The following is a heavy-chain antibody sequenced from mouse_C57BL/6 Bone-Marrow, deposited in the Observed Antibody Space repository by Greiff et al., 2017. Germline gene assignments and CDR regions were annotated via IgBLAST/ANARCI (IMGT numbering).Heavy chain of an antibody. J-gene: IGHJ4*01. Sequence: EVQVVQSGGDLVKPGGSLKLSCAASGFTFSSYGMSWVRQTPDKRLEWVATISSGGSYTYYPESVKGRFTISRDNAKNTLYLQMSSLKSEYTAMYFCASRARVVATDYAMDYWGQGTSVTVSS. CDR2: ISSGGSYT. V-gene: IGHV5-6*01. CDR3: ASRARVVATDYAMDY. CDR1: GFTFSSYG. D-gene: IGHD1-1*01.